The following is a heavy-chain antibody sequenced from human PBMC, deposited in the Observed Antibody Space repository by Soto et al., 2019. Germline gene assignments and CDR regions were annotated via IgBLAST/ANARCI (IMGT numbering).Heavy chain of an antibody. V-gene: IGHV1-69*13. J-gene: IGHJ6*04. D-gene: IGHD6-13*01. CDR3: ARDVFRIATAGGNYCMVV. CDR2: IIPIFGTA. Sequence: SVKVSCKASGGTFSSYAISWVLQAPVQGLELMGGIIPIFGTANYAQKFQGRVTITADESTSTAYMELSILRSEETAVYYCARDVFRIATAGGNYCMVVWRKGITVT. CDR1: GGTFSSYA.